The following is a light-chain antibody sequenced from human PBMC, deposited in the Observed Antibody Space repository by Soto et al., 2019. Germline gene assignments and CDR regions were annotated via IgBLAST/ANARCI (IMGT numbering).Light chain of an antibody. V-gene: IGKV3D-15*01. CDR2: GVS. J-gene: IGKJ4*01. CDR1: QSVDRN. CDR3: QQYDSWPLT. Sequence: EIVMTQSPGTLPVSTEEGTTLSCRASQSVDRNVACYHQKPGQAPRLLIYGVSTRRTGIPDRLSGSGSGTEFSLTISSLQSEDFAVYYCQQYDSWPLTFGGGTKVEIK.